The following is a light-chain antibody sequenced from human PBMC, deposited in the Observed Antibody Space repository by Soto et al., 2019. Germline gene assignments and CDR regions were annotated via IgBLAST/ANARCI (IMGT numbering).Light chain of an antibody. Sequence: DIQLIQSPSTLSASVGDRVTITCRASRSISNWLAWYQQRPGIAPKLLIFDASILQSGVPSRFGGSGSGTEFTLSISRLQTDDFATYYCQQYNSYWTFGQGTKVDIK. CDR1: RSISNW. CDR2: DAS. CDR3: QQYNSYWT. V-gene: IGKV1-5*01. J-gene: IGKJ1*01.